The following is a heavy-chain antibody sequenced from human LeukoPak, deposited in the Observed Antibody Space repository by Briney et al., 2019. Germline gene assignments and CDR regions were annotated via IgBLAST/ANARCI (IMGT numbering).Heavy chain of an antibody. D-gene: IGHD3-3*01. CDR1: GGSISSYY. V-gene: IGHV4-59*01. CDR2: IYYSGST. J-gene: IGHJ3*02. CDR3: ARGGGPITIFGVAMGPSSHGDAFDI. Sequence: PSETLSLTCTVSGGSISSYYWSWIRQPPGKGLEWIGYIYYSGSTNYNPSLKSRVTISVDTSKNQFSLKLSSVTAADTAVYYCARGGGPITIFGVAMGPSSHGDAFDIWGQGTMVTVSS.